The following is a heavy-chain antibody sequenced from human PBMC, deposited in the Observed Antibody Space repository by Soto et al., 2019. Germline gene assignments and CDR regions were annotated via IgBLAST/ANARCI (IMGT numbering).Heavy chain of an antibody. V-gene: IGHV2-5*01. J-gene: IGHJ2*01. CDR1: GFSLITSGVA. Sequence: QITLKESGPTLVKPTQTLTLTCTVSGFSLITSGVAVGWIRQPPGKALEWLALIYWYDYKRYNPSLRSRLTITKDTSKNQVVLTMTDMDPVDTATYDGSHRITGGYFDLWCRGTLVTVSS. CDR2: IYWYDYK. CDR3: SHRITGGYFDL. D-gene: IGHD3-16*01.